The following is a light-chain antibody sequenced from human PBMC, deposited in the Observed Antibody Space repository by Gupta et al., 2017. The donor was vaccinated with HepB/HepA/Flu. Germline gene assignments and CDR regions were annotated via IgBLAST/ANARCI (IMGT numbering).Light chain of an antibody. Sequence: SALTQPASVSGSPGPSITISCTGTSSDIGTYQYVSCYQQHPGKHPNLMLDGGSSGPAAGSYRFSGAKSGNTASLTIAGSEAEDEDDYYCGAYGNREIFGPGTRVSVL. CDR3: GAYGNREI. J-gene: IGLJ1*01. CDR1: SSDIGTYQY. V-gene: IGLV2-14*01. CDR2: GGS.